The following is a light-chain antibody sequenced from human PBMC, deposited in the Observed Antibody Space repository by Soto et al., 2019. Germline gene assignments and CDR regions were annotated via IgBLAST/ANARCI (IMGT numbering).Light chain of an antibody. Sequence: QSALTQPASVSGSPGQSITISCTGTSSDVGSYNLVSWYQQHPGQAPKLMIYEGSKRPSGVSNRFSGSKSGNTASLTISGLQAEDEADYYCCSYAGSSTLIFGTGTKLTVL. CDR1: SSDVGSYNL. CDR3: CSYAGSSTLI. CDR2: EGS. J-gene: IGLJ1*01. V-gene: IGLV2-23*01.